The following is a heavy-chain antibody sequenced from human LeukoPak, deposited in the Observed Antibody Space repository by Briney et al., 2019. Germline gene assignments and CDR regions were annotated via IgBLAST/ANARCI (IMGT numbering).Heavy chain of an antibody. CDR1: GLSFSIYA. D-gene: IGHD1-26*01. Sequence: GGSLRLSCAASGLSFSIYAMSWVRQAPGKGLEWVSAISGSGGSTYYPDSVKGRFTISRDNSKNTLFLQMNSLRAEDTAVYYCAKTSGSFYYYGMDVWGQGTTVTVSS. V-gene: IGHV3-23*01. CDR3: AKTSGSFYYYGMDV. J-gene: IGHJ6*02. CDR2: ISGSGGST.